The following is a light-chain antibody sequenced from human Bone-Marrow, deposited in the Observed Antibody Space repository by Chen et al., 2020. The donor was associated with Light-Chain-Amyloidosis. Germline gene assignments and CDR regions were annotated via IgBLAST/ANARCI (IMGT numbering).Light chain of an antibody. CDR3: SSYTITNTLV. CDR2: EVT. CDR1: SSDVGCDNH. J-gene: IGLJ1*01. Sequence: SALTQPASVSGSPGQSITIPCTGTSSDVGCDNHVSWYQQHPDKAPKLIIYEVTNRPSWVPDRFSGSKSDNTASLTISGLQTEDEADYFCSSYTITNTLVFGSGTRVTVL. V-gene: IGLV2-14*01.